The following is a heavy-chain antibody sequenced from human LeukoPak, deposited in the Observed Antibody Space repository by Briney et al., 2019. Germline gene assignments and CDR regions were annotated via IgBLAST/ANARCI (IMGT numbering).Heavy chain of an antibody. J-gene: IGHJ4*02. CDR3: AKLGWLVGGSNDY. Sequence: LAGGSLRLSCAASGFTFSSYAMSWVRQAPGKGLEWVSAISGSGGSTYYADSVKGRFTISRDNSKNTLYLQMNSLRAEDTAVYYCAKLGWLVGGSNDYWGQGTLVTVSS. V-gene: IGHV3-23*01. D-gene: IGHD6-19*01. CDR2: ISGSGGST. CDR1: GFTFSSYA.